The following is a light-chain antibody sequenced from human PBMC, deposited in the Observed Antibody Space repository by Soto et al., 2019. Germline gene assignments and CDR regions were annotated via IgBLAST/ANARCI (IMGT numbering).Light chain of an antibody. J-gene: IGLJ1*01. V-gene: IGLV1-40*01. CDR2: GNS. CDR3: QSYDSSLSGYV. Sequence: QSVLTQPPSVSGAPGQRVTISCTGSSSNIGAGYDVHWYQQLPGTAPKLLIYGNSNRPSGVPDRFSGSKPGTSASLAITGLQAEDEADYYCQSYDSSLSGYVFGTGTK. CDR1: SSNIGAGYD.